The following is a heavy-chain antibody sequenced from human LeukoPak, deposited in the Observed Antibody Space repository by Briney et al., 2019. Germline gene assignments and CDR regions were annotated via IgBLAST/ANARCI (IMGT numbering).Heavy chain of an antibody. V-gene: IGHV3-48*03. CDR1: GFTFSSYE. CDR2: ISSSGSTI. CDR3: ARDVAFQQFDV. D-gene: IGHD5-12*01. J-gene: IGHJ6*04. Sequence: GGSLRLSCAASGFTFSSYEMNWVRQAPGKGLEWVSYISSSGSTIYYADSVKGRFTTSRDNAKNSVYLQMNSLRAEDTALYYCARDVAFQQFDVWGKGTTVTVSS.